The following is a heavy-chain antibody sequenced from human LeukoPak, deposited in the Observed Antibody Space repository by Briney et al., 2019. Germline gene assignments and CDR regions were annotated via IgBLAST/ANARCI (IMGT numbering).Heavy chain of an antibody. Sequence: PSETLSLTCTVSGGSVSSGSYYWSWIRQPPGKGLEWIGYIYYSGSTNYNPSLKSRVTISVDTSKNQFSLKLSSVTAADPAVYYCARGRYSSGWYPRDWGQGTLVTVSS. D-gene: IGHD6-19*01. J-gene: IGHJ4*02. CDR1: GGSVSSGSYY. CDR2: IYYSGST. V-gene: IGHV4-61*01. CDR3: ARGRYSSGWYPRD.